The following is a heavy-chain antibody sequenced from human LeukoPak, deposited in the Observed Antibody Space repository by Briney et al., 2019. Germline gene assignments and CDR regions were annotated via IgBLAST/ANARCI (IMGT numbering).Heavy chain of an antibody. CDR3: ATMEWLVKGFFH. D-gene: IGHD6-19*01. J-gene: IGHJ4*02. CDR1: GYTLTELS. Sequence: ASVKVSCKVSGYTLTELSMHWVRQAPGKGLEWMGGFDPEDGETIYAQKFQGRVTMTGDTSTDTAYMELSSLRSEDTAVYYCATMEWLVKGFFHWGQGTLVTVSS. CDR2: FDPEDGET. V-gene: IGHV1-24*01.